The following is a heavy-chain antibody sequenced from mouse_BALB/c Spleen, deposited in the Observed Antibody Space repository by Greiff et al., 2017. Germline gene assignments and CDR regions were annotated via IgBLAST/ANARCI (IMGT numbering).Heavy chain of an antibody. Sequence: QVQLQQPGAELVRPGASVKLSCKASGYTFTSYWINWVKQRPGQGLEWIGNIYPSDSYTNYNQKFKDKATLTVDKSSSTAYMQLSSPTSEDSAVYYCTFPLLGGAMDYWGQGTSVTVSS. D-gene: IGHD1-2*01. CDR1: GYTFTSYW. CDR3: TFPLLGGAMDY. CDR2: IYPSDSYT. J-gene: IGHJ4*01. V-gene: IGHV1-69*02.